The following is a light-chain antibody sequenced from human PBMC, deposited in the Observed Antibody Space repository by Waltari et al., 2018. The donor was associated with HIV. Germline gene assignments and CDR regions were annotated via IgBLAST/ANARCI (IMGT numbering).Light chain of an antibody. Sequence: DIVLTQSPAALSLSPGDRATLPCSASQSFTSYLALYQQKPGQAPRLLIYDASRRATGIPARFSGSGSGTDFTLTISSLQPEDSAIYYCQQRSDWHALTFGGGTKVEIK. CDR1: QSFTSY. CDR3: QQRSDWHALT. V-gene: IGKV3-11*01. CDR2: DAS. J-gene: IGKJ4*01.